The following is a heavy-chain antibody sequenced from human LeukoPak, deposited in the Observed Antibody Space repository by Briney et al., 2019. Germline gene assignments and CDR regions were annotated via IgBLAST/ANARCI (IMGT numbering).Heavy chain of an antibody. Sequence: PGGSLRLSCAASGFTFSSYSINWVRQAPGKGLEWVSYIRSDTSTKYYADSVKGRFTISRDNAKNSVYLQMNSLSPEDTAIYFCATLAFDSWGRGTLVTVSS. V-gene: IGHV3-48*04. D-gene: IGHD3-3*02. CDR3: ATLAFDS. CDR2: IRSDTSTK. CDR1: GFTFSSYS. J-gene: IGHJ4*02.